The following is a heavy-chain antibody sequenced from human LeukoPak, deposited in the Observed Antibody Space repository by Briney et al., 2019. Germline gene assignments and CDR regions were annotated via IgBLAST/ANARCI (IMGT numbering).Heavy chain of an antibody. CDR3: ARQNGYCSGGSCHFDY. D-gene: IGHD2-15*01. Sequence: HGESLKISCKGSGYSFTSYWIGWVRQMPGKGLEWMGIIYPGDSDTKYSPSFQGQVTIPADKSISTAYLQWSSLKASDTAMYYCARQNGYCSGGSCHFDYWGQGTLVTVSS. V-gene: IGHV5-51*01. CDR1: GYSFTSYW. J-gene: IGHJ4*02. CDR2: IYPGDSDT.